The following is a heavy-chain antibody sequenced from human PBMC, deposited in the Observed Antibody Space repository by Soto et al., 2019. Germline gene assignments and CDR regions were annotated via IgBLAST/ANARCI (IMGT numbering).Heavy chain of an antibody. CDR3: EKDWRWEVVNFGMNV. CDR2: ISHDGSKI. V-gene: IGHV3-30*18. CDR1: GFSFSNYP. J-gene: IGHJ6*02. Sequence: PGGSLRLSCVASGFSFSNYPIHWVRQAPGKGLEWVAGISHDGSKIFYAVSVKGRFTISRDNPKNTLYLQMNSLTVEDTAVYYCEKDWRWEVVNFGMNVWGQGTTVTVSS. D-gene: IGHD1-26*01.